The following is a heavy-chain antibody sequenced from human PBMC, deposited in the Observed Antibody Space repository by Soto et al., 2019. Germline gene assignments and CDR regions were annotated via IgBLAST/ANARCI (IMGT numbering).Heavy chain of an antibody. CDR1: GFTFSSYW. CDR2: INSDGSST. J-gene: IGHJ3*02. CDR3: ARLDFYALAVAGNDAFEI. D-gene: IGHD6-19*01. Sequence: EVQLVESGGGLVQPGGSLRLSCAASGFTFSSYWMHWVRQAPRKGLVWVSRINSDGSSTSYADSVKGRFTISRDNAKNTLYLQMNSLRAEDTAVYYCARLDFYALAVAGNDAFEIWGQGTMVTVSS. V-gene: IGHV3-74*01.